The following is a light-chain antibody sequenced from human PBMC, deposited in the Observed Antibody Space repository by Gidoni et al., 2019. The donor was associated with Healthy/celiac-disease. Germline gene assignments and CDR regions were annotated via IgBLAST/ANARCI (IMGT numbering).Light chain of an antibody. CDR1: QGISSY. V-gene: IGKV1-8*01. CDR2: AAS. J-gene: IGKJ5*01. Sequence: AIRITQSPSSLSASTGDRVTITCRASQGISSYLAWYQQKTGKAPKLLIYAASTLQSGVPSRFSGSGSGTDFTLTISCLQSEDFATYYCQQYYSYSITFGQGTRLEIK. CDR3: QQYYSYSIT.